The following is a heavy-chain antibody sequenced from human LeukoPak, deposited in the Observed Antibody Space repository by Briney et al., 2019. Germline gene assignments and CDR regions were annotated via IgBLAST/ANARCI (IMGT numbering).Heavy chain of an antibody. CDR3: ARIFTGFDP. J-gene: IGHJ5*02. Sequence: ASVKVSCKASGYTFTSYDINWVRQATGQWLEWMGWMNPNSGNTVYAQQFQGRVTMTRNTSISKAYMEMSSLRSEDTAVYYCARIFTGFDPWGQGTLVTVSS. V-gene: IGHV1-8*01. D-gene: IGHD3-3*01. CDR1: GYTFTSYD. CDR2: MNPNSGNT.